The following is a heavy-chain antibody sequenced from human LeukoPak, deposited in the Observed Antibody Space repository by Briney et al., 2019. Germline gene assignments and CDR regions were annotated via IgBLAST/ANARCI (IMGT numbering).Heavy chain of an antibody. D-gene: IGHD3-10*01. CDR3: ARTSMVRGVIMWAFDI. CDR1: GGTFSSYA. CDR2: LIPIFGTA. V-gene: IGHV1-69*06. J-gene: IGHJ3*02. Sequence: SVKVSCKASGGTFSSYAISWVRQAPGQGLEWMGGLIPIFGTANYAQKFQGRVTITADKSTSTAYMELSSLRSEDTAVYYCARTSMVRGVIMWAFDIWGQGTMVTVSS.